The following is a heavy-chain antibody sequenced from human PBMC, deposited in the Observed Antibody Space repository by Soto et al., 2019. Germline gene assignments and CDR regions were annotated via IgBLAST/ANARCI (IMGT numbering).Heavy chain of an antibody. CDR2: INHSGST. CDR1: GGSFSGYY. V-gene: IGHV4-34*01. J-gene: IGHJ6*02. D-gene: IGHD5-12*01. CDR3: ARGRIVATPSYYYYYYGMDV. Sequence: TSETLSLTCAVYGGSFSGYYWSWIRQPPGKGLEWIGEINHSGSTNYNPSLKSRVTISVDTSKNQFSLKLSSVTAADTAVYYCARGRIVATPSYYYYYYGMDVWGQGTTVTVSS.